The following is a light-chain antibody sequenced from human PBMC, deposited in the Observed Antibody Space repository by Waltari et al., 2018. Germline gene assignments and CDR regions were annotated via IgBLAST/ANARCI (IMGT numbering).Light chain of an antibody. V-gene: IGLV3-19*01. CDR3: NSRDSSGNRNV. Sequence: SSELTQDPAVSVALGQTVRITCQGDSLRSYYASWYQQKAGQAPVLVIYGKNNRPSGIPDRFSGSSSGKTASLTITGAQAEDEADYYCNSRDSSGNRNVFGTGTKITVL. CDR2: GKN. CDR1: SLRSYY. J-gene: IGLJ1*01.